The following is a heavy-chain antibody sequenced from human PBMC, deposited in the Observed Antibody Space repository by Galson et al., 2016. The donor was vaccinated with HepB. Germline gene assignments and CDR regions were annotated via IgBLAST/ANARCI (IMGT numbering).Heavy chain of an antibody. V-gene: IGHV3-72*01. CDR1: GFTFSDHY. CDR3: VRASRYGSNWNFDY. J-gene: IGHJ4*02. Sequence: SLRLSCAASGFTFSDHYMDWVRQAPGKGLEWIGRTRRKVDSYTTEYAASVRGRFTVSRDDSKNSLYLQMNSLQTEDTAVYYCVRASRYGSNWNFDYWGQGTLVTVSS. D-gene: IGHD6-13*01. CDR2: TRRKVDSYTT.